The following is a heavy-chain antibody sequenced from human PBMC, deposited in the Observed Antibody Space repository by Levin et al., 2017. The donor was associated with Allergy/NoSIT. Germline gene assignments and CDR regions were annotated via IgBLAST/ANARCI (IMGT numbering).Heavy chain of an antibody. Sequence: GGSLRLSCKGFGYTFANYWIGWVRQMPGKGLEWMGIIYPDDSNTRYSPSFQGQVTISADKSISTAYLQWSSLKASDTAMYYCARLAYRGYGDYTISKFDYWGQGTLVTVFS. D-gene: IGHD4-17*01. CDR1: GYTFANYW. V-gene: IGHV5-51*01. CDR2: IYPDDSNT. CDR3: ARLAYRGYGDYTISKFDY. J-gene: IGHJ4*02.